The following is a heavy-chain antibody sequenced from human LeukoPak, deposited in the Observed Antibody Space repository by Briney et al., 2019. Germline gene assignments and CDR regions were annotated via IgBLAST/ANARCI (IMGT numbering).Heavy chain of an antibody. D-gene: IGHD3-10*01. CDR2: IKQDGSET. V-gene: IGHV3-7*03. J-gene: IGHJ6*03. CDR3: AKGGAVSSKSITMVRGTRRYNYYMDV. CDR1: GVSISSSSYY. Sequence: ETLSLTCTVSGVSISSSSYYWGWIRQPPRKGLEWVANIKQDGSETYYVDSVKGRFTISRDNAKNSLYLQMNSLRADDTAVYYCAKGGAVSSKSITMVRGTRRYNYYMDVWGKGTTVTISS.